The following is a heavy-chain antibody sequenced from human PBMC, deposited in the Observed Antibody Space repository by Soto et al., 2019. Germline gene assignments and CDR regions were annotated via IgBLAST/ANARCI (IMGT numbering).Heavy chain of an antibody. Sequence: PSETLSLTCTVSGGSISSYYWNWIRPPPGKGLEWIGYIYYSGSTNYNPSLKSRVTISLDTSKNQFSLKLSSVTAADTAVYYCASSNIAAAGFYYYGMDVWGRGTTVTVSS. J-gene: IGHJ6*02. CDR3: ASSNIAAAGFYYYGMDV. CDR1: GGSISSYY. V-gene: IGHV4-59*01. CDR2: IYYSGST. D-gene: IGHD6-13*01.